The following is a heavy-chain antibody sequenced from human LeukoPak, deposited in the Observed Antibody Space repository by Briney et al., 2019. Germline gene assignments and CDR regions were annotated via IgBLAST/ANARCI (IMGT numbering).Heavy chain of an antibody. Sequence: PGGSLRLSCAASGFTFSSYSMNWVRQAPGKGLEWVSSISTSSTYIYYADSVKGRFTISRDNAKNSLYLQMNSLRAEDAAVYYCARDPPFIIGTTFFDYWGQGTLVTVSS. V-gene: IGHV3-21*01. CDR3: ARDPPFIIGTTFFDY. J-gene: IGHJ4*02. CDR2: ISTSSTYI. D-gene: IGHD1-20*01. CDR1: GFTFSSYS.